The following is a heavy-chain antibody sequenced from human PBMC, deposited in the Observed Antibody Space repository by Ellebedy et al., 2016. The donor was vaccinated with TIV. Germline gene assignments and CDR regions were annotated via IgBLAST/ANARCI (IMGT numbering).Heavy chain of an antibody. CDR2: FRSKTDGETT. CDR3: TTETWDFPY. Sequence: GGSLRLSXAASGFDFFNAWMSWVRQAPGKGPEWIGHFRSKTDGETTDYAAAVKGRFIISRDDSKDTLYLQMYSLKTEDTAVYSCTTETWDFPYWGQGALVTVSS. J-gene: IGHJ4*02. D-gene: IGHD7-27*01. CDR1: GFDFFNAW. V-gene: IGHV3-15*01.